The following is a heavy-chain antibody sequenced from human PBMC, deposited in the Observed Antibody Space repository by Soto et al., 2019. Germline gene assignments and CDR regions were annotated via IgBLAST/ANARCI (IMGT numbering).Heavy chain of an antibody. J-gene: IGHJ4*02. V-gene: IGHV3-23*01. Sequence: EVQLLESGGALVQPGGSLRLSCAASGFTFSAYGMSWVRQAPGKGLEWVSSVSGSGDATYHAASVKGRFTISRDNSKNALYLQMNSLRSDDTAVYYCAKGSASTGRPSNYGGQGTLVTVSS. CDR1: GFTFSAYG. CDR3: AKGSASTGRPSNY. CDR2: VSGSGDAT.